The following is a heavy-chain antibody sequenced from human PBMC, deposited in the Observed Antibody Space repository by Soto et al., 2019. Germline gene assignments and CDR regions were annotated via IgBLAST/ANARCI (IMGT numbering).Heavy chain of an antibody. Sequence: EVQLLESGGGLVQPGGSLRLSCAASGFTFGACAMSWVRQAPGKGLEWVSATSGSGGSTSYADSVKGRLTISRDKPKHTPYLQMNSLRAEDTAVYYCARSREHYYDSSGYFDYWGQGTLVTVSS. D-gene: IGHD3-22*01. CDR1: GFTFGACA. J-gene: IGHJ4*02. V-gene: IGHV3-23*01. CDR3: ARSREHYYDSSGYFDY. CDR2: TSGSGGST.